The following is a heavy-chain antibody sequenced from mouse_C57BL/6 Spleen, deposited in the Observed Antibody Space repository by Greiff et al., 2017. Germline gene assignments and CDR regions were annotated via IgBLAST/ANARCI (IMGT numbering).Heavy chain of an antibody. CDR3: VFGWGSRYSILDY. Sequence: QVQLQQSGAELVKPGASVKISCKASGYTFTDYYINWVKQRPGQGLEWIGKIGPGSGSTYYNEKFKGKATLTADKSSSTAYMQLSSLTSEDSAVYFGVFGWGSRYSILDYWGQGTTLTVSS. CDR1: GYTFTDYY. CDR2: IGPGSGST. D-gene: IGHD2-5*01. V-gene: IGHV1-77*01. J-gene: IGHJ2*01.